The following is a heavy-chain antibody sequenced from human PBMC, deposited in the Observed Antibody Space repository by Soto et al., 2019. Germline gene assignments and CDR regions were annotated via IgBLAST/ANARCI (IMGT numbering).Heavy chain of an antibody. CDR2: IKRDGTEK. J-gene: IGHJ4*02. Sequence: EVQLVESGGALVRPGESLRLSCAASGITTSTYWMGSFRQAPGRGLEWVATIKRDGTEKYYMDSLKGRFTISRDNAINSLYLQMSSLRAEDTAVYFCVTGDHADYWGQGTLVTVSS. CDR3: VTGDHADY. V-gene: IGHV3-7*03. D-gene: IGHD3-10*01. CDR1: GITTSTYW.